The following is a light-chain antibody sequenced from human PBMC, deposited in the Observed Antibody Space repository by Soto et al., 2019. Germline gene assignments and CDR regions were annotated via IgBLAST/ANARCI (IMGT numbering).Light chain of an antibody. CDR2: GAS. V-gene: IGKV3-20*01. CDR3: QQYDSSPWT. Sequence: ETVLTQSPGTLSLSPGERATLSCRASQTIRSNYLAWYRQTPGQAPSLLIYGASNRATGIAHRFGGRGSGTDFTPIISRREPEDLVLYYCQQYDSSPWTFGQGTKVEIK. J-gene: IGKJ1*01. CDR1: QTIRSNY.